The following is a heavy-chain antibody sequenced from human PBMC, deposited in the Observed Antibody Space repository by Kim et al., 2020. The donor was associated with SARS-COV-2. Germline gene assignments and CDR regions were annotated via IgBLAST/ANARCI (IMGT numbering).Heavy chain of an antibody. Sequence: SETLSLTCTVSGGSISSYYWSWIRQPPGKGLEWIGYIYYSGSTNYNPSLKSRVTISVDTSKNQFSLKLSSVTAADTAVYYCARESRGDYPYYYGMDVWGQGTTVTVSS. CDR2: IYYSGST. D-gene: IGHD4-17*01. CDR1: GGSISSYY. V-gene: IGHV4-59*01. CDR3: ARESRGDYPYYYGMDV. J-gene: IGHJ6*02.